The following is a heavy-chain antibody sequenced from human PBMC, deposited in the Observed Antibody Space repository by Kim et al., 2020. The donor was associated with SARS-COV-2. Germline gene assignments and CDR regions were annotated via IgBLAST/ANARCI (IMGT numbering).Heavy chain of an antibody. Sequence: GSLRLSCAASGFTFSSYDMHWVRQATGKGLEWVSAIGTAGDTYYPGSVKGRFTISRENAKNSLYLQMNSLRAGDTAVYYWARGYRYGYWYYFDYWGQGT. CDR1: GFTFSSYD. CDR3: ARGYRYGYWYYFDY. CDR2: IGTAGDT. J-gene: IGHJ4*02. D-gene: IGHD5-18*01. V-gene: IGHV3-13*01.